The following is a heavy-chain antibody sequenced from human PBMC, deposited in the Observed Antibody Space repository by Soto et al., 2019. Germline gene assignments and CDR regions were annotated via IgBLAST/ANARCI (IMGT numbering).Heavy chain of an antibody. CDR2: IWYDGSNK. Sequence: GGSLRLSCAASGFTFSSYGMHWVRQAPGKGLEWVAVIWYDGSNKYYADSVKGRFTISRDNSKNTLYLQMNSLRAEDTAVYYCARYSSYGYRIGNYFDYSGQGTLVTVSS. J-gene: IGHJ4*02. CDR3: ARYSSYGYRIGNYFDY. D-gene: IGHD5-18*01. CDR1: GFTFSSYG. V-gene: IGHV3-33*01.